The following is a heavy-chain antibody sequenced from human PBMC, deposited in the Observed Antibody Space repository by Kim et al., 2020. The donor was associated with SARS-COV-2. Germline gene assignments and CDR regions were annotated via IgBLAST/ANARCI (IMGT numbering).Heavy chain of an antibody. CDR2: INHSGST. J-gene: IGHJ4*02. D-gene: IGHD2-21*01. CDR3: AREEGGVATGDWVDY. CDR1: GGSFSGYY. Sequence: SETLSLTCAVYGGSFSGYYWSWIRQPPGKGLEWIGEINHSGSTNYNPSLKSRVTISVDTSKNQFSLKLSSVTAADTAVYYCAREEGGVATGDWVDYWGQGTLVTVSS. V-gene: IGHV4-34*01.